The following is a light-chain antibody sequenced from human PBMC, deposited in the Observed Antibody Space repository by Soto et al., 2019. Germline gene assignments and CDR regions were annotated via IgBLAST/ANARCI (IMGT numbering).Light chain of an antibody. CDR3: AAWDDSLSGRV. CDR1: SSNIGSNY. J-gene: IGLJ2*01. Sequence: QPVLTQPPSASGTPGQRVTISCSGSSSNIGSNYVYWYQQLPGTAPKLLIYRNNQRPSGVPDRFSGSKSGTSASLAISGLRFEDEADYYCAAWDDSLSGRVFGGGTKLTVL. CDR2: RNN. V-gene: IGLV1-47*01.